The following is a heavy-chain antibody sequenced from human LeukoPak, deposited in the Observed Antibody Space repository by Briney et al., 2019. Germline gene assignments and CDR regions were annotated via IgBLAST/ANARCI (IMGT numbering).Heavy chain of an antibody. CDR2: IYYSGST. Sequence: SETLSLTCTVSGGSISSGDYYWSWIRQPPGKGLEWIGYIYYSGSTYYNPSLKSRVTISVDTSKNQFSLKLSSVTAADTAVYYCARSLGLGLVPFYWGQGTLVTVSS. CDR1: GGSISSGDYY. D-gene: IGHD3-16*01. CDR3: ARSLGLGLVPFY. J-gene: IGHJ4*02. V-gene: IGHV4-30-4*01.